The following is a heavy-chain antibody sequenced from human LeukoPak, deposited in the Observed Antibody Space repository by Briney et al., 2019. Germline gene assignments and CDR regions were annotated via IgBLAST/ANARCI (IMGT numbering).Heavy chain of an antibody. Sequence: GGSLRLSCAASGFTFDDYAMHWVRQAPGKGLEWVSGISWNSGSIGYADSVKGRFTISRDNAKNSLYLQMNSLRAEDTALYYCAKDMGYGGNSGLDYWGQGTLVTVSS. CDR3: AKDMGYGGNSGLDY. CDR2: ISWNSGSI. J-gene: IGHJ4*02. D-gene: IGHD4-23*01. V-gene: IGHV3-9*01. CDR1: GFTFDDYA.